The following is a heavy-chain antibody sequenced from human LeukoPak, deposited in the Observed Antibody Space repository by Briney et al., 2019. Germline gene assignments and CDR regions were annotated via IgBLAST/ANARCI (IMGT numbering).Heavy chain of an antibody. CDR2: IYYSGST. J-gene: IGHJ5*02. CDR1: GGSISSYY. D-gene: IGHD4-17*01. V-gene: IGHV4-59*12. CDR3: ARDLYGDGSYFDP. Sequence: PSKTLSLTCTVSGGSISSYYWSWIRQPPGKGLEWIGYIYYSGSTNYNPSLKSRVTISVDTSKNQFSLILSSVTAADTALYYCARDLYGDGSYFDPWGQGTLVTVSS.